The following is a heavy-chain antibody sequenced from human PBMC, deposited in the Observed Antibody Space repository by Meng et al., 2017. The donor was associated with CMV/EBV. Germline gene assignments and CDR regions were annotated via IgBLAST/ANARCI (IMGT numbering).Heavy chain of an antibody. D-gene: IGHD6-13*01. J-gene: IGHJ4*02. CDR1: GFTVSSNY. Sequence: ETLSLTCAASGFTVSSNYMSWVRQAPGKGLEWVSVIYSGGSTYYADSVKGRFTISRDNSKNTLYLQMNSLRAEDTAVYYCAREAAAGAPDYWGQGTLVTVSS. CDR3: AREAAAGAPDY. V-gene: IGHV3-53*01. CDR2: IYSGGST.